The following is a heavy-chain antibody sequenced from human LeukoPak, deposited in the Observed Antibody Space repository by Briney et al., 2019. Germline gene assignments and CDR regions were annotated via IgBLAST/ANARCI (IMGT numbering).Heavy chain of an antibody. V-gene: IGHV3-9*01. CDR2: ISWNSGSI. D-gene: IGHD3-10*01. Sequence: GGSLRLSCAASGFTFDDYAMHWVRQAPGKGLEWVSGISWNSGSIGYADSVKGRFTISRDNAKNSLYLQMNSLRAEDTALYYCAKDSSPDYYGSGSIDYWGQGTLVTVSS. J-gene: IGHJ4*02. CDR1: GFTFDDYA. CDR3: AKDSSPDYYGSGSIDY.